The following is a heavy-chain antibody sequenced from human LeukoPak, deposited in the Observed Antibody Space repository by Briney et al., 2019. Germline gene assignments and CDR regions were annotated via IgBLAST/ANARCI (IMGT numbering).Heavy chain of an antibody. D-gene: IGHD3-16*02. J-gene: IGHJ6*03. CDR1: GFTFSSYW. CDR2: IKQDGSEK. Sequence: GGSLRLSCAASGFTFSSYWMSWVRQAPGKGLEWVANIKQDGSEKYYVDSVKGRFTISRDNAKNSLYLQMNSLRAEDTALYYCAKEALYYYMDVWGKGTTVTISS. CDR3: AKEALYYYMDV. V-gene: IGHV3-7*03.